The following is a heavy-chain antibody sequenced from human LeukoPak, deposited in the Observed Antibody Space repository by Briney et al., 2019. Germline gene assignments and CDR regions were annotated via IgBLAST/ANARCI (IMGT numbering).Heavy chain of an antibody. D-gene: IGHD1-26*01. J-gene: IGHJ4*02. V-gene: IGHV4-30-4*01. Sequence: SSETLSLTCTVSGGSISSSSYYWSWLRQPPGKGLEWIGYIYYSGSTYYNPSLKSRVTISVDTSKNQFSLKLSSVTAADTAVYYCARGGSGSFDFDYWGQGTLVTVSS. CDR2: IYYSGST. CDR1: GGSISSSSYY. CDR3: ARGGSGSFDFDY.